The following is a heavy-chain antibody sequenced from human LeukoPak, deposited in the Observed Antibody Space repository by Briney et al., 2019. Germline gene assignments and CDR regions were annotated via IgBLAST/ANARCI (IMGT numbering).Heavy chain of an antibody. Sequence: SETLSLTCSVSGGSVTTSNYYWGWIRQSPGKGLEWIGSIHYSGSSYYNPSLKSRVTISVDTPKNQLSLKLSSVTAADTAVCFCIVIVPDDAFDIWGQGTMVTVSS. J-gene: IGHJ3*02. CDR2: IHYSGSS. CDR3: IVIVPDDAFDI. CDR1: GGSVTTSNYY. D-gene: IGHD3-22*01. V-gene: IGHV4-39*01.